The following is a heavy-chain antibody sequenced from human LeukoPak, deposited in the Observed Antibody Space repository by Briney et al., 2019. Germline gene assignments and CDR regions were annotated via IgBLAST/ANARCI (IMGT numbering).Heavy chain of an antibody. CDR2: IYSGGST. J-gene: IGHJ2*01. CDR1: GFTVSSNY. Sequence: PGGSLRLSCAASGFTVSSNYMSWVRQAPGKGLEGVSVIYSGGSTYHADSVKGRFTISRDNSKNTLYLQMNSLRAEDTAVYYCARRRIDWVGEGWYFDLWGRGTLVTVSS. V-gene: IGHV3-53*01. CDR3: ARRRIDWVGEGWYFDL. D-gene: IGHD3-9*01.